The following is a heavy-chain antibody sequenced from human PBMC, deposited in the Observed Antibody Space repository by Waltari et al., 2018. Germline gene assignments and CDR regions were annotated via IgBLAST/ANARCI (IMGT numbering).Heavy chain of an antibody. D-gene: IGHD1-26*01. J-gene: IGHJ4*02. CDR1: GFTFSSYG. Sequence: QVQLVESGGGVVQPGRSLRLSCAASGFTFSSYGMHWARQAPGKGLEWVAVIWYDGSNKYYADSVKGRFTISRDNSKNTLYLQMNSLRAEDTAVYYCAKEGVGAAFDYWGQGTLVTVSS. CDR3: AKEGVGAAFDY. V-gene: IGHV3-33*06. CDR2: IWYDGSNK.